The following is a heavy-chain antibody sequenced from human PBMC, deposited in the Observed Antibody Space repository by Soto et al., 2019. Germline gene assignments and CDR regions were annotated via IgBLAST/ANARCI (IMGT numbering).Heavy chain of an antibody. J-gene: IGHJ5*02. D-gene: IGHD3-16*01. Sequence: QVQLIQSGAEVKKPGASVRVSCKTSGYLFTTYDINWVRQAAGRGLEWMGRVNPNNGKTDYAQNFQGRLTMTRDTSISTVYMELSSLTSEDTAVYYCAKDFGGLYNWFDPWGQGTLVTVSS. V-gene: IGHV1-8*01. CDR1: GYLFTTYD. CDR3: AKDFGGLYNWFDP. CDR2: VNPNNGKT.